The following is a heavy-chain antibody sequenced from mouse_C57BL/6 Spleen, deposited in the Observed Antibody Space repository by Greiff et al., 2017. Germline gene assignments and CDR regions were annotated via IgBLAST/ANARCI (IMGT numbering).Heavy chain of an antibody. V-gene: IGHV1-55*01. D-gene: IGHD1-1*01. CDR3: ARSSITTVPAWFAY. CDR2: IYPGSGST. Sequence: VQLQQSGAELVKPGASVKMSCKASGYTFTSYWITWVKQRPGQGLEWIGDIYPGSGSTNYNEKFKSKATLTVDTSSSTAYMQLSSLTSEDSAVYYCARSSITTVPAWFAYWGQGTLVTVSA. CDR1: GYTFTSYW. J-gene: IGHJ3*01.